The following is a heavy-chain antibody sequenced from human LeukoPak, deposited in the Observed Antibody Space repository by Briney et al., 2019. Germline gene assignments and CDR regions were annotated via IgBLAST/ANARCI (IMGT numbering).Heavy chain of an antibody. Sequence: PGGSLRLSCAASGFTFSSYSMNWVRQTPGKGLEWVSSISSSSSYIYYADSVKGRFTISRDNAKNSLYLQMNSLRAEDTAVYYCARDKSIAAAGSNYYYYYGMDVWGQGTTVTVSS. CDR1: GFTFSSYS. CDR2: ISSSSSYI. CDR3: ARDKSIAAAGSNYYYYYGMDV. D-gene: IGHD6-13*01. V-gene: IGHV3-21*01. J-gene: IGHJ6*02.